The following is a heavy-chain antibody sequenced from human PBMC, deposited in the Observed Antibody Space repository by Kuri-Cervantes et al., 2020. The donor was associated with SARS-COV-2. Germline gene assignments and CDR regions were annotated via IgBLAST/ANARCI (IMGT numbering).Heavy chain of an antibody. CDR2: IYHSGST. CDR1: GGSISSSSYY. V-gene: IGHV4-39*07. Sequence: GSLRLSCTVSGGSISSSSYYWGWIRQPPGKGLEWIGSIYHSGSTYYNLSLKSRVTISVDTSKNQFSLKLSSVTAADTAVYYCARRTVGHFDLWGRGTLVTVSS. CDR3: ARRTVGHFDL. D-gene: IGHD3-16*01. J-gene: IGHJ2*01.